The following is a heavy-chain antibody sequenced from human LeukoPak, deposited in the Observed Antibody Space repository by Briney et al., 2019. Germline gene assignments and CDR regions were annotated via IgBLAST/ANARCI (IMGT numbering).Heavy chain of an antibody. CDR3: ASGSGGYSGYAPAY. CDR2: ISGSGGST. J-gene: IGHJ4*02. V-gene: IGHV3-23*01. Sequence: SGGSLRLSCAASGFTFSSYAMSWVRQAPGKGLEWVSAISGSGGSTYYADSVKGRFTISRDNSKNTLYLQMNSLRSEDTAVYYCASGSGGYSGYAPAYWGQGTLVTVSS. CDR1: GFTFSSYA. D-gene: IGHD5-12*01.